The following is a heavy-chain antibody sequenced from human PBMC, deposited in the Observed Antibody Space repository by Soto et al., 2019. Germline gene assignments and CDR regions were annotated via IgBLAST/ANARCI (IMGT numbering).Heavy chain of an antibody. CDR3: ARVRPYDFWSGYYPGGFDY. Sequence: QVQLQQWGAGLLKPSETLSLTCAVYGGSFSGYYWRWIRQPPGKGREWIGEINHSGSTNYNPSLKSRVTISVDTSKNQFSLKLSSVTAADTAVYYCARVRPYDFWSGYYPGGFDYWGQGTLVTVSS. CDR1: GGSFSGYY. D-gene: IGHD3-3*01. V-gene: IGHV4-34*01. J-gene: IGHJ4*02. CDR2: INHSGST.